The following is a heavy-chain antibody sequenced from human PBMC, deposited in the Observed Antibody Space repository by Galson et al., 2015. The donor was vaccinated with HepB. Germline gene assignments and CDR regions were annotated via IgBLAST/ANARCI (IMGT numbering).Heavy chain of an antibody. D-gene: IGHD7-27*01. CDR3: AATKLGTPSALDY. V-gene: IGHV1-2*06. CDR2: INPNSGGT. Sequence: SVKVSCKASGYTFTGYYIHWVRQAPGQGLKWMGRINPNSGGTNYAQKFQGSVTMTRDTSINTAYLELSRLRSDDTAIYYCAATKLGTPSALDYWGQGTLVTVSS. J-gene: IGHJ4*02. CDR1: GYTFTGYY.